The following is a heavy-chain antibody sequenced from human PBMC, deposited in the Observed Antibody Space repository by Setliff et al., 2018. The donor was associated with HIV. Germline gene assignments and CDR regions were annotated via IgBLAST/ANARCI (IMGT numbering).Heavy chain of an antibody. CDR1: GGSISSSSYY. CDR3: ARVFVDTAVLRVLEYYFDS. J-gene: IGHJ4*02. D-gene: IGHD5-18*01. V-gene: IGHV4-39*07. Sequence: PSAPLSLPCTVSGGSISSSSYYWGWVRQPPGKGLEWIGSMYYSGSTYYTPSLKTRITISLDTSKNQFSLRLRSVAAADTAVYYCARVFVDTAVLRVLEYYFDSWGRGTLVTVSS. CDR2: MYYSGST.